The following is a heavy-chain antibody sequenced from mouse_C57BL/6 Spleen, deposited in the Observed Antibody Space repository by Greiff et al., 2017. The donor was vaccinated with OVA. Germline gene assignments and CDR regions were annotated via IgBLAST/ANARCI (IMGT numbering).Heavy chain of an antibody. Sequence: EVQLQQSGPELVKPGASVKIPCKASGYTFTDYNMDWVKQSHGKSLEWIGDINPNNGGTIYNQKFKGKATLTVDKSSSTAYMELRSLTSEDTAVYYCAKGWLRAHWYFDVWGTGTTVTVSA. J-gene: IGHJ1*03. CDR2: INPNNGGT. CDR3: AKGWLRAHWYFDV. CDR1: GYTFTDYN. D-gene: IGHD2-2*01. V-gene: IGHV1-18*01.